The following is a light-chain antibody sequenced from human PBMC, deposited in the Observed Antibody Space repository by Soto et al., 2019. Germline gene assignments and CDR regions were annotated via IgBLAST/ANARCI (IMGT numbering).Light chain of an antibody. Sequence: LTQPPSASGSPGQSVTISCTGTKNDIGVYDFVSWYQHHPGKAPRLIIYEVVQRPSGVPDRFSGPKSGNTASLTVSGLQAADEADYFCKSYAGSNTYVFGSGTKV. CDR2: EVV. CDR3: KSYAGSNTYV. V-gene: IGLV2-8*01. CDR1: KNDIGVYDF. J-gene: IGLJ1*01.